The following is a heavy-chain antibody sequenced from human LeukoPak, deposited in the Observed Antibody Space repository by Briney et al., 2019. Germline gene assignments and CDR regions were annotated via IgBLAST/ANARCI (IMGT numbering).Heavy chain of an antibody. D-gene: IGHD4-17*01. CDR2: IHSADSNT. CDR1: GYSFTDYW. J-gene: IGHJ4*02. CDR3: AGARHGDYRWDY. Sequence: GESLKISCKDSGYSFTDYWIGWVRQLPGKGLEWMGIIHSADSNTKYSPSFQGQVTISADKSISTAYLQWSGLKASDTAMYYCAGARHGDYRWDYWGQGTLVTVSS. V-gene: IGHV5-51*01.